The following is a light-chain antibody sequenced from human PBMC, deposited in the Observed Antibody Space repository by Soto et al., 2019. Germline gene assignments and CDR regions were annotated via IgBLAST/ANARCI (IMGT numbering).Light chain of an antibody. CDR1: QXVSXTY. J-gene: IGKJ1*01. CDR3: QQHGSSPWT. V-gene: IGKV3-20*01. CDR2: GAS. Sequence: EVVLTQSPGTXXLSPGERATXXXXASQXVSXTYLAWYQQKPGQAPRLLIYGASSRATGIPDRFSGSGSGTDFTLTISRLETEDSAVYYCQQHGSSPWTFGQGTKVEIK.